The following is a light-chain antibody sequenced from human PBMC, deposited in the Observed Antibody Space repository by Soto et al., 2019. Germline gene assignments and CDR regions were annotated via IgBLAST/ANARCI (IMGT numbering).Light chain of an antibody. CDR1: QSISDW. Sequence: SASVGDRVTITCRASQSISDWLAWYQQKPGKAPKVIIYKASSLEYGVPSRLSGSGSGTEFTLTISSMQPDDFGTYYCQQYNSYWTFGQGTKVDIK. CDR3: QQYNSYWT. V-gene: IGKV1-5*03. J-gene: IGKJ1*01. CDR2: KAS.